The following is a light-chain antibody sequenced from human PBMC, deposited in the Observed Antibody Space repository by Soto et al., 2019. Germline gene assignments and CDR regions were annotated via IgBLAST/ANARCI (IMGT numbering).Light chain of an antibody. V-gene: IGKV1-39*01. CDR1: PSLSSY. Sequence: DIQMTQSPSFLSASVGDSVTFTCRASPSLSSYLNWYQQKPGKAPKLLIYAASSLQSGVSSRFSGSGSGTDFTLTISSLEPEDGATYYCQQSYRPLTFGGGTKVEIK. J-gene: IGKJ4*01. CDR2: AAS. CDR3: QQSYRPLT.